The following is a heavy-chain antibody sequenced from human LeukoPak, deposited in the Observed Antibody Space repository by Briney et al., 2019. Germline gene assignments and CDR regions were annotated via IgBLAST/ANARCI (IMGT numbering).Heavy chain of an antibody. CDR1: GFTFSKNW. Sequence: PGGSLRLSCVASGFTFSKNWMHWVRQAPGKGLVWVSRIQGDGSNTNYADSVKGRFSISRDNAKNTVYLQMNSLRAEDTGIYYCARGTSAGGPISPFDFWSQGTVVTVSS. J-gene: IGHJ4*02. CDR3: ARGTSAGGPISPFDF. D-gene: IGHD6-13*01. V-gene: IGHV3-74*01. CDR2: IQGDGSNT.